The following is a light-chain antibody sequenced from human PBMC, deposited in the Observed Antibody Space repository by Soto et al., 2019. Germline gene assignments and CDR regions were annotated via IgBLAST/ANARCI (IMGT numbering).Light chain of an antibody. V-gene: IGKV3-11*01. J-gene: IGKJ5*01. CDR2: DAS. CDR3: QQRSNWRT. Sequence: EIVLTQSPATLSLSPGERATLSCRASQSVSSYLAWYQQKPGQAPRLLIYDASNRATGIPARFSGSGSGTDFTLTISSLEPEDFAVYYCQQRSNWRTVGQGTRLESK. CDR1: QSVSSY.